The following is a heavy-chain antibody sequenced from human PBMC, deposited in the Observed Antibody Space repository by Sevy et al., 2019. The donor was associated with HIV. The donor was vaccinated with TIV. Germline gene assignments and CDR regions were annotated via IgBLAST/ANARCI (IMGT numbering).Heavy chain of an antibody. D-gene: IGHD6-19*01. J-gene: IGHJ4*02. CDR1: GYTFSRSV. Sequence: ASVKVSCMASGYTFSRSVITWVRQAPGQGLEWMGWISNYNGKTNYAQKFQDRVTMTTDTYTNTAYMELRNLRSDDTAIYFCARGPGIAVARGGYYSDYWGQGSLVTVSS. CDR2: ISNYNGKT. CDR3: ARGPGIAVARGGYYSDY. V-gene: IGHV1-18*04.